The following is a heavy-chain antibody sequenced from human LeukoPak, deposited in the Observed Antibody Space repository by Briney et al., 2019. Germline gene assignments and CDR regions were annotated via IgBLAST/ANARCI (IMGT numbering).Heavy chain of an antibody. J-gene: IGHJ5*02. Sequence: PSETLSLTCAVSGGSISSSVYSWSWIRQSPGGGLEWIGSFVHSVTTSYNPSLKSRVTISVDTSKNQFSLKLSSVTAADTAVYYCARRRPTMIVVVITRKGGFDPWGQGTLVTVSS. D-gene: IGHD3-22*01. CDR3: ARRRPTMIVVVITRKGGFDP. V-gene: IGHV4-30-2*06. CDR2: FVHSVTT. CDR1: GGSISSSVYS.